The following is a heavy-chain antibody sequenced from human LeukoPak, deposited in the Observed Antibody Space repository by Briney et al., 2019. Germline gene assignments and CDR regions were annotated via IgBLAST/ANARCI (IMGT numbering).Heavy chain of an antibody. Sequence: GGSLRLSCAASGFTFTTYWMSWVRQAPGKGLEWVANIKQDGSEKYYVDSVEGRFTISRDNAKNSVSLQMNSLRGEDTAVYYCVRALGGSSADYWGQGTLVTVSS. D-gene: IGHD6-6*01. CDR1: GFTFTTYW. CDR2: IKQDGSEK. CDR3: VRALGGSSADY. V-gene: IGHV3-7*01. J-gene: IGHJ4*02.